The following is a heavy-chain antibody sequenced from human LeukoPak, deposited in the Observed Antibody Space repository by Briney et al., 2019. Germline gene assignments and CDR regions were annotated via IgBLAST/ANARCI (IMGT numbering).Heavy chain of an antibody. CDR2: IWDDGSYK. D-gene: IGHD1-26*01. CDR3: AKPTSGSGSFLIDY. Sequence: GGSLRLSCAASGLSFSNYGMHWVRQAPGKGLEWVAVIWDDGSYKYYADSVKGRFTISRDNSKNTLYLQMNSLRAEDTAVYYCAKPTSGSGSFLIDYWGQGTLVTVSS. V-gene: IGHV3-33*06. CDR1: GLSFSNYG. J-gene: IGHJ4*02.